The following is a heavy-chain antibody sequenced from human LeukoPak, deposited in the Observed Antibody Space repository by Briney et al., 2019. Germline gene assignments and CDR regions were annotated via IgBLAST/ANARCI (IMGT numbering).Heavy chain of an antibody. CDR2: ISGSGSIT. CDR3: AKGSPVSTTKFDY. Sequence: PGGSLRLSCAASGLTFSSYAMSWVRQAPGKGLEWVSAISGSGSITYYADSVKGRFTISRDSSKNTLYLQMNSLRVEDTAVYYCAKGSPVSTTKFDYWGQGTLVTVSS. J-gene: IGHJ4*02. D-gene: IGHD1-1*01. CDR1: GLTFSSYA. V-gene: IGHV3-23*01.